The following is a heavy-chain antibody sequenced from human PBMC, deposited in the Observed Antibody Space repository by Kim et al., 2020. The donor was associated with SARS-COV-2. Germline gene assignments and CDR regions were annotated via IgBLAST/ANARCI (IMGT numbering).Heavy chain of an antibody. CDR3: ARRTKWFGELLQVCFDY. CDR2: IYYSGST. D-gene: IGHD3-10*01. Sequence: SETLSLTCTVSGGSISSSSYYWGWIRQPPGKGLEWIGSIYYSGSTYYNPSLKSRVTISVDTSKNQFSLKLSSVTAADTAVYYCARRTKWFGELLQVCFDYWGQGTLVTVSS. J-gene: IGHJ4*02. V-gene: IGHV4-39*01. CDR1: GGSISSSSYY.